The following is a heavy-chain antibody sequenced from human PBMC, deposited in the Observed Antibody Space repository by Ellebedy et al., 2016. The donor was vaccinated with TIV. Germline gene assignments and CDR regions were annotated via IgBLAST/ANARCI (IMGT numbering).Heavy chain of an antibody. V-gene: IGHV1-46*04. Sequence: AASVKVSCKASGYTFSNYFVHWVRQAPGQGLEWMGIINPSGGSTTYAQKLQGRVTMTRDTSTSTVYMELSSLRSEDTVVYYCARARSSGWLHTPDYWGQGILVTVSS. D-gene: IGHD6-19*01. CDR3: ARARSSGWLHTPDY. CDR1: GYTFSNYF. CDR2: INPSGGST. J-gene: IGHJ4*02.